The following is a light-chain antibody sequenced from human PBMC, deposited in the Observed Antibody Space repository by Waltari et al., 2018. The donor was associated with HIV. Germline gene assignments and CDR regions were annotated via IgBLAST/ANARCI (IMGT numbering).Light chain of an antibody. J-gene: IGLJ2*01. V-gene: IGLV3-1*01. Sequence: SYELTQPPSVSVSPGHTASITCSGEKLGDKYACWYQQKPGQSPVLVIYQNTKRPSGVPGRFCGSNSGNTATLTIVGTQAMDEADYYCQAWDSNTAGAVFGGGTKLTVL. CDR1: KLGDKY. CDR3: QAWDSNTAGAV. CDR2: QNT.